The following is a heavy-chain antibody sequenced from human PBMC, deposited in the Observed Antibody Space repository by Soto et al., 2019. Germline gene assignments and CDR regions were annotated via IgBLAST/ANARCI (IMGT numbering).Heavy chain of an antibody. CDR2: IYWDDDK. CDR1: GFSLTTSGVG. Sequence: QITLKESGPTLVRPTQTLTLTCTFSGFSLTTSGVGVGWIRQPPGKALEWLAVIYWDDDKRYSSSLKSRLTIPKDTSKNQVVLTMTNMDPVDTATYYCAHHPCYGLGSYSFDYWGQGTLVTVSS. D-gene: IGHD3-10*01. J-gene: IGHJ4*02. CDR3: AHHPCYGLGSYSFDY. V-gene: IGHV2-5*02.